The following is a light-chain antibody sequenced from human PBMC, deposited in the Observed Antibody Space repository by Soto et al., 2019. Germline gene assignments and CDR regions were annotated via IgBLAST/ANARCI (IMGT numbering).Light chain of an antibody. CDR3: QLRTNWLWT. Sequence: EIVLTQSPGTLSLSPGERAILSCRASQSVGSLLAWYQHNPGQAPRLLIFDASYRAAGIPARFRGSGSGTDFTLTIDSLEPEDFAVYYCQLRTNWLWTFGPGTKVDIK. CDR2: DAS. CDR1: QSVGSL. V-gene: IGKV3-11*01. J-gene: IGKJ1*01.